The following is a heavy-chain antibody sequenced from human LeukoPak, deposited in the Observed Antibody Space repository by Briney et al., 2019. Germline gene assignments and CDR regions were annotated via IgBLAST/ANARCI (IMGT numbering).Heavy chain of an antibody. CDR3: ARVVRSGYYSHFDY. CDR2: INPNSGDT. Sequence: ASVKVSCKSSGYTFTGYYMHWVRQAPGQGLEWMGWINPNSGDTNYAQKFQGRVTMTRDTSISTAYMELSRLRSDATAVYYCARVVRSGYYSHFDYWGQGTLVTVSS. D-gene: IGHD3-22*01. CDR1: GYTFTGYY. V-gene: IGHV1-2*02. J-gene: IGHJ4*02.